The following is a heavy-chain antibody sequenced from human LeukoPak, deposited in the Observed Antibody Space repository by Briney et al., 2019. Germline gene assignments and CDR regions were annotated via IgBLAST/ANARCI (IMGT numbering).Heavy chain of an antibody. D-gene: IGHD4-23*01. CDR3: ARAPFIQSDFGGTFDY. CDR2: MYHSGST. Sequence: SETLSLTCTVSGGSISSYYWSWIRQPAGKGLEWIGSMYHSGSTYYNPSLKSRVTISIDASKNQFSLKLSSVTAADTAVYYCARAPFIQSDFGGTFDYWGQGTLVTVSS. CDR1: GGSISSYY. V-gene: IGHV4-59*08. J-gene: IGHJ4*02.